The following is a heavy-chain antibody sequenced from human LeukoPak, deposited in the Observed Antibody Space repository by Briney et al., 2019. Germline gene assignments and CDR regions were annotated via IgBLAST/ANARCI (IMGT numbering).Heavy chain of an antibody. CDR1: GFTFNSYS. CDR2: ITSSSSYI. CDR3: ARARMQIVVVAAAVY. Sequence: PGGSLRLSCAGSGFTFNSYSMNWVRQAPGKGLEWVSSITSSSSYIYYADSVKGRFTISRDNAKNSLYLQMTSLRAEDTAVYYCARARMQIVVVAAAVYWGQGTLVTVSS. D-gene: IGHD2-15*01. V-gene: IGHV3-21*01. J-gene: IGHJ4*02.